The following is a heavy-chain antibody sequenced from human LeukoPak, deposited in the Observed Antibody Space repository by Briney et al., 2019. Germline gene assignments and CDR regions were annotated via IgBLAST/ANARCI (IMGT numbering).Heavy chain of an antibody. CDR1: GYTFIDYY. V-gene: IGHV1-46*01. J-gene: IGHJ4*02. D-gene: IGHD2-15*01. CDR2: INPRGGST. CDR3: ARKFGGSGYYFDY. Sequence: ASVHVSCKASGYTFIDYYIQWVRQAPGQGLEWMGTINPRGGSTRYAQRFQGRVTMTRDTSTSTLYMELSSLTSEDTAVYYCARKFGGSGYYFDYWGQGTLVTVSS.